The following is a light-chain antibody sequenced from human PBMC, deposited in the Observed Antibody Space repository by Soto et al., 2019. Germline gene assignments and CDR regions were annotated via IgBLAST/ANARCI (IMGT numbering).Light chain of an antibody. CDR3: QQYGSSPPWA. J-gene: IGKJ1*01. CDR1: QSVSSSY. CDR2: GAS. Sequence: EIVLMQSPGTLSLSPGERATLSCRASQSVSSSYLAWYQQKPGQAPRLLIHGASSRATGIPDRFSGSGSGTDFTLTISRLEPEDFAVYYCQQYGSSPPWAFGQGTKV. V-gene: IGKV3-20*01.